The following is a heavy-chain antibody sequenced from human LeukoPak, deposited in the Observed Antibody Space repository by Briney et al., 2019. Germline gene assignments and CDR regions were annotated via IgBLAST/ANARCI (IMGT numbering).Heavy chain of an antibody. V-gene: IGHV1-46*01. CDR2: INPSGGST. CDR3: ARHGYGIDYYYDSSGCFDY. D-gene: IGHD3-22*01. J-gene: IGHJ4*02. Sequence: ASVKVSCKASGYTFTSYYMHWVRQATGQGLEWMGIINPSGGSTSYAQKFQGRVTMTRDMSTSTVYMELSSLRSEDTAVYYCARHGYGIDYYYDSSGCFDYWGQGTLVTVSS. CDR1: GYTFTSYY.